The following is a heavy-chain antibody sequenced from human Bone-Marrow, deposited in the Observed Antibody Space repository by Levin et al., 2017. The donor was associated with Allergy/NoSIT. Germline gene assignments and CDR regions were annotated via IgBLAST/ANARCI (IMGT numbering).Heavy chain of an antibody. CDR1: GDPINSHY. J-gene: IGHJ4*02. D-gene: IGHD3-3*01. Sequence: SQTLSLTCSVSGDPINSHYWSWLRQSPGKGLEWIGYIYYSGGTNYNPSLKSRVTISVDTSKTQFSLKLSSVTAADTAKYYCARGYDFWSGYFEYWGQGILVTVSS. CDR2: IYYSGGT. V-gene: IGHV4-59*11. CDR3: ARGYDFWSGYFEY.